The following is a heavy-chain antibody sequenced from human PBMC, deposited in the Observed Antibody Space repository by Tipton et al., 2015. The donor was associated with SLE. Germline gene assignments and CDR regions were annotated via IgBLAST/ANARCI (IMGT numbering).Heavy chain of an antibody. Sequence: TLSLTCAVYGESFNGYYWTWIRQFPGKGLELIGQINTGGRTNYNPSLKSRVNMSVDTPKNQVFLKLTSVTAADTAVYYCARGTVQAFDIWGQGTMVTVSS. D-gene: IGHD4-11*01. CDR2: INTGGRT. J-gene: IGHJ3*02. CDR1: GESFNGYY. CDR3: ARGTVQAFDI. V-gene: IGHV4-34*01.